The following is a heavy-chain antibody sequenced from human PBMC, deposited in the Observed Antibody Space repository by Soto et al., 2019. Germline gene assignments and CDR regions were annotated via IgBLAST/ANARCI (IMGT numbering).Heavy chain of an antibody. Sequence: QVHLVQSGGGVVQPGKSLRLSCEASGFIFKAYGMHWVRQGPGKGLEWLANIWNDGSNEYYADSVKGRFTISRDNAKNTLYLQMNSLRADDTAIYYCARYDTGGGMAYSLDFWGQGTQVTVSS. CDR3: ARYDTGGGMAYSLDF. CDR1: GFIFKAYG. CDR2: IWNDGSNE. J-gene: IGHJ4*02. V-gene: IGHV3-33*01. D-gene: IGHD2-8*02.